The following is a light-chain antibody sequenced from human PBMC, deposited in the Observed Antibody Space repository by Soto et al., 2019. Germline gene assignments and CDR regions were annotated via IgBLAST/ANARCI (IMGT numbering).Light chain of an antibody. J-gene: IGKJ2*01. CDR3: QLRSSWPPLYT. CDR1: QSVSSY. V-gene: IGKV3-11*01. Sequence: EIVLTQSPATLSLSPGERATLSCRASQSVSSYLAWSQHKPGQAPRLLIYDASNRATGVPARFSGSGSGTDFTLTISSLEPEDFAVYSCQLRSSWPPLYTFGQGTKLEIK. CDR2: DAS.